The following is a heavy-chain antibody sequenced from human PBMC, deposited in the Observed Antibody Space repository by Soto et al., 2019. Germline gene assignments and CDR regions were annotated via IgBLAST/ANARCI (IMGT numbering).Heavy chain of an antibody. V-gene: IGHV4-39*07. CDR1: GDSIGSSDYY. J-gene: IGHJ4*02. CDR2: IYRSGNT. D-gene: IGHD5-18*01. CDR3: ARLVRYSYGQPYFDY. Sequence: SETLSLTCTFSGDSIGSSDYYWRWIRQPPGKGLEWIGYIYRSGNTNCKPSLKSRVTISVDTSKNQFSLKLSSVTAADTAVYYCARLVRYSYGQPYFDYWGQGTLVTVSS.